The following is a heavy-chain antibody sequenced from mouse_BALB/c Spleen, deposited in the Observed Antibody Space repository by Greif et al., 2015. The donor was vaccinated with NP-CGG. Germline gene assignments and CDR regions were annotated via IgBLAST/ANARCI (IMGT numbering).Heavy chain of an antibody. Sequence: EVNVVESGAELVRSGASVKLSCTASGFNIKDYYMHWVKQRPEQGLEWIGWIDPENGDTEYAPKFQGKATMTADTSSNTAYLQLNSLTSEDTAVYYCNANYGSSWGYWGQGTTLTVSS. CDR1: GFNIKDYY. J-gene: IGHJ2*01. V-gene: IGHV14-4*02. CDR2: IDPENGDT. D-gene: IGHD1-1*01. CDR3: NANYGSSWGY.